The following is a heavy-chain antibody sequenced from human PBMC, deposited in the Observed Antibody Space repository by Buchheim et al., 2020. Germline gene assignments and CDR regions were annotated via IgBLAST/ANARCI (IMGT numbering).Heavy chain of an antibody. CDR1: GFTFSSYA. Sequence: QVQLVESGGGVVQPGRSLRLSCAASGFTFSSYAMHWVRQAPGKGLEWVAVISYDGSNKYYAESVKGGFSISRDNSKNTLYMQMNSLRAEDTAVYYCARGLDSHYYGMDVWGQGTT. J-gene: IGHJ6*02. D-gene: IGHD4-11*01. CDR3: ARGLDSHYYGMDV. CDR2: ISYDGSNK. V-gene: IGHV3-30*04.